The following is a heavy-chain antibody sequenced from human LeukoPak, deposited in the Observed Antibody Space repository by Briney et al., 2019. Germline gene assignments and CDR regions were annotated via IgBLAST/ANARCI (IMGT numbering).Heavy chain of an antibody. Sequence: GASVKVSCKASGYTFTSYGISWVRQAPGQGLEWMGWISAYNGNTNYAQKLQGRVTMTTDTSTSTAYKELRSLRSDDTAVYYCARGADYGDYGGDFDYWGQGTLVTVSS. V-gene: IGHV1-18*01. J-gene: IGHJ4*02. CDR3: ARGADYGDYGGDFDY. D-gene: IGHD4-17*01. CDR2: ISAYNGNT. CDR1: GYTFTSYG.